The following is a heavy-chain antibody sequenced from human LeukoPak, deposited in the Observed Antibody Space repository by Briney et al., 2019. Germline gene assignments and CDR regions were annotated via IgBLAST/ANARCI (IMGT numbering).Heavy chain of an antibody. D-gene: IGHD1/OR15-1a*01. CDR2: TVGGGDGT. CDR1: GFTFSSTS. CDR3: AREPPGGTTAADS. V-gene: IGHV3-23*01. Sequence: GGSLRLSCAASGFTFSSTSMSWVRQAPGKGLEWVAVTVGGGDGTYYADSVKGRFTISRDNSNNTLYLQMNSLRVEDTAVYYCAREPPGGTTAADSWGQGTLVTVSS. J-gene: IGHJ4*02.